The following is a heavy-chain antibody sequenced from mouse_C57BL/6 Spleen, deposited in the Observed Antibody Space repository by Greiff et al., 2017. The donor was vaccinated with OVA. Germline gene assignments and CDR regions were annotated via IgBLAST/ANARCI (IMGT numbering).Heavy chain of an antibody. CDR1: GFSLTSYG. Sequence: VKLMESGPGLVQPSQSLSITCTVSGFSLTSYGVHWVRQSPGKGLEWLGVIWSGGSTDYNAAFISRLSISKDNSKSQVFFKMNSLQADDTAIYYCAGHYYGSSDWYFDVWGTGTTVTVSS. CDR2: IWSGGST. D-gene: IGHD1-1*01. J-gene: IGHJ1*03. V-gene: IGHV2-2*01. CDR3: AGHYYGSSDWYFDV.